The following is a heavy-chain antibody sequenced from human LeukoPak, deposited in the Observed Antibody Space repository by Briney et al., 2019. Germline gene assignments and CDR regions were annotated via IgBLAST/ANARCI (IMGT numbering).Heavy chain of an antibody. J-gene: IGHJ6*02. Sequence: SETLSLTCAVSGGSISSGGYSWSWIRQPPGEGLEWIGYIYHSGSTYYNPSLKSRVTISVDRSKNQFSLKLSSVTAADTAVYYCARAAEETYYDFWSGYYHYYGMDVWGQGTTVTVSS. D-gene: IGHD3-3*01. CDR1: GGSISSGGYS. CDR3: ARAAEETYYDFWSGYYHYYGMDV. CDR2: IYHSGST. V-gene: IGHV4-30-2*01.